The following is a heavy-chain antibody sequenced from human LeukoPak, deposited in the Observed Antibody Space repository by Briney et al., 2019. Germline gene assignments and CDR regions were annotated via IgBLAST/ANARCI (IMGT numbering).Heavy chain of an antibody. CDR1: GGSISSYY. CDR3: ARGRLDDSTPVDAFDI. D-gene: IGHD1-1*01. V-gene: IGHV4-59*01. J-gene: IGHJ3*02. CDR2: IYYSGST. Sequence: SETLSLTCTVSGGSISSYYWSWIRQPPGKGLEWIGYIYYSGSTNYNPSLKSRVTISVDTSENQFSLKLSSVTAADTAVYYCARGRLDDSTPVDAFDIWGQGTMVTVSS.